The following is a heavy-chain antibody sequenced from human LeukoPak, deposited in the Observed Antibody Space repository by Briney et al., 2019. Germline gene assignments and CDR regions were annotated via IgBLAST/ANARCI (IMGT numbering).Heavy chain of an antibody. D-gene: IGHD6-19*01. Sequence: PSETLSLTCAVSGYSISSGYYWVWIRQPPGKGLEWTGTIYHSGSTYYNPSLKSRVTISVDTSKNQFSLKLSSVTAADTAVYYCARSIAVVGTFYFDYWGLGTLVTVSS. V-gene: IGHV4-38-2*01. CDR3: ARSIAVVGTFYFDY. J-gene: IGHJ4*02. CDR1: GYSISSGYY. CDR2: IYHSGST.